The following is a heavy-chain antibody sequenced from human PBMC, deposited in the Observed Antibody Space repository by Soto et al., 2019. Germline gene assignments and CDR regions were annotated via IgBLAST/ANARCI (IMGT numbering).Heavy chain of an antibody. Sequence: LSLTCTVSGDSISGGASFWSWIRQPPGKGLEWIANVYYSGSSYYNPPLKSRLTISVDTTKNQFSLQLKSMTAADTAVYYCAKLSCTSSTCYFPGWFDPWGQGTLVTVSS. CDR1: GDSISGGASF. V-gene: IGHV4-31*03. CDR3: AKLSCTSSTCYFPGWFDP. J-gene: IGHJ5*02. D-gene: IGHD2-2*01. CDR2: VYYSGSS.